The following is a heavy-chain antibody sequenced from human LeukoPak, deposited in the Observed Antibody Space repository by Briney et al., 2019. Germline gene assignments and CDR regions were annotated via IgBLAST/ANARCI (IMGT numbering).Heavy chain of an antibody. CDR1: GFTFSSYG. CDR3: AKDSRAVAGAVDY. CDR2: IRYDGSNK. J-gene: IGHJ4*02. V-gene: IGHV3-30*02. D-gene: IGHD6-19*01. Sequence: PGGSLRLSCVASGFTFSSYGMHWVRQAPGKGLEWVAFIRYDGSNKYYADSVKGRFTISRDNSKNTLYLQMNSLRAEDTAVYYCAKDSRAVAGAVDYWGQGTLVTVSS.